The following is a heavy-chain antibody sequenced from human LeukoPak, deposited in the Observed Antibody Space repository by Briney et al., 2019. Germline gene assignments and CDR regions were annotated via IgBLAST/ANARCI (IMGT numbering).Heavy chain of an antibody. CDR3: ARDDSSGYYSLDYFDY. CDR1: GYTFTSYD. J-gene: IGHJ4*02. V-gene: IGHV1-8*01. Sequence: ASVKVSCTASGYTFTSYDINWVRQATGQGLEWMGWMNPNSGNTGYAQKFQGRVTMTRNTSISTAYMELSSLRSEDTAVYYCARDDSSGYYSLDYFDYWGQGTLVTVSS. CDR2: MNPNSGNT. D-gene: IGHD3-22*01.